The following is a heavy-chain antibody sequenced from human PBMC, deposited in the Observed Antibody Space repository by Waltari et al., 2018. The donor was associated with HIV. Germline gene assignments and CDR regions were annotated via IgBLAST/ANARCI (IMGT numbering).Heavy chain of an antibody. CDR1: GDTFTTYY. CDR3: ARGEDVTLTHLTPGFRLQF. Sequence: LVQSASEVRAPGASVTLSCKASGDTFTTYYLYWLRQAPGQGLEWMGRINPASGDTTYSHTFQGRVTMTRDTSSASTYMELTRLTSADTATYCCARGEDVTLTHLTPGFRLQFWGQGSLVVVSS. CDR2: INPASGDT. D-gene: IGHD1-26*01. V-gene: IGHV1-2*06. J-gene: IGHJ1*01.